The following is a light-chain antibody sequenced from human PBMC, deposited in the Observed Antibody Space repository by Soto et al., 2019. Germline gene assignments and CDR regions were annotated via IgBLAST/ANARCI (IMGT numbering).Light chain of an antibody. CDR2: RNN. CDR3: AAWDDSLSGRGV. CDR1: SSNFGSNY. V-gene: IGLV1-47*01. Sequence: QSVLNQPPSASGTPGQRVTISCSGSSSNFGSNYVYWYQQLPGMAPKLLIYRNNQRPSGVPDRFSGSKSGTSASLAISGLRSEDEADYYCAAWDDSLSGRGVFGTGTKVTVL. J-gene: IGLJ1*01.